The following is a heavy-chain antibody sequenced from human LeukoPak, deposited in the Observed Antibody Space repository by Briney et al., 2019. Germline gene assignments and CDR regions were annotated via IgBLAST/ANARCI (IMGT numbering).Heavy chain of an antibody. Sequence: GGSLRLSCAASGFTFSSYNMNWVRQAPGKGLEWVSSISSSSNYIYYADSVKGRFTISRDNAKNSLYLQMNSLRAEDTAVFYCARDYDSRSYFLDYWGQGTLVTVSS. J-gene: IGHJ4*02. V-gene: IGHV3-21*01. CDR2: ISSSSNYI. CDR1: GFTFSSYN. CDR3: ARDYDSRSYFLDY. D-gene: IGHD3-10*01.